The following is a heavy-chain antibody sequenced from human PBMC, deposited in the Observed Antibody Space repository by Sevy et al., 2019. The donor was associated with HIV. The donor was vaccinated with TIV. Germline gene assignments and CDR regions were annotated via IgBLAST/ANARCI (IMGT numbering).Heavy chain of an antibody. D-gene: IGHD3-10*01. V-gene: IGHV1-58*02. CDR1: GFTFTSSA. CDR3: AADWYYYGVARSYDAFGI. J-gene: IGHJ3*02. CDR2: IVVGSGNT. Sequence: ASVKVSCKASGFTFTSSAMQWVRQARGQRLEWIGWIVVGSGNTNYAQKFQGRVTITRDMSTSTAYMELSSLRSEDTAVYYCAADWYYYGVARSYDAFGIWGQGTMVSVSS.